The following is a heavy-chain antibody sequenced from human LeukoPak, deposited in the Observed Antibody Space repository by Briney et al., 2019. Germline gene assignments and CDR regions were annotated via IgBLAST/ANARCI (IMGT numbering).Heavy chain of an antibody. CDR2: INPNSGGT. D-gene: IGHD6-13*01. J-gene: IGHJ6*03. CDR3: ARAGFGIAAAPMTYYYYMDV. CDR1: EYTFTGYY. Sequence: ASVKVSCKASEYTFTGYYMHWVRQAPGQGLEWMGWINPNSGGTNYAQKFQGRVTMTRDTSISTAYMELSRLRSDDTAVYYCARAGFGIAAAPMTYYYYMDVWGKGTTVTISS. V-gene: IGHV1-2*02.